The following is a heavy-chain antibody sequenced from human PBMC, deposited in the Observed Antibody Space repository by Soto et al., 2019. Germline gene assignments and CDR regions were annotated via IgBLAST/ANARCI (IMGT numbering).Heavy chain of an antibody. D-gene: IGHD7-27*01. V-gene: IGHV4-61*01. CDR1: GGSVSSGSYY. J-gene: IGHJ3*02. Sequence: SETLSLTCTVSGGSVSSGSYYWSWIRQPPGKGLEWIGYIYYSGSTNYNPSLKSRVTISVDTSKNQFSLKLSSVTAADTALYYCARSGGDWGAFDIWGQGTMVTVSS. CDR2: IYYSGST. CDR3: ARSGGDWGAFDI.